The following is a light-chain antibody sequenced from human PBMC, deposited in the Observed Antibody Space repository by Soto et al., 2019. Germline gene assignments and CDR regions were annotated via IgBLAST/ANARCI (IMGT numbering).Light chain of an antibody. V-gene: IGLV1-44*01. CDR1: SSNIGRSS. J-gene: IGLJ1*01. CDR3: AAWDDSLNGLYV. Sequence: QSVLTQPPSASGTPGQRVTISCSGSSSNIGRSSVTWYQQLPGTAPTLLIYNNNQWPSGVPDRFSGSKSGTSASLAISGLQSEAEADYYCAAWDDSLNGLYVFGRGPKLTVL. CDR2: NNN.